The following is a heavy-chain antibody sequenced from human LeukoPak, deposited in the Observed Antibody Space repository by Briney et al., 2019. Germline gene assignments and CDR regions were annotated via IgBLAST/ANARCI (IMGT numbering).Heavy chain of an antibody. CDR3: ARALYYSNYLGY. V-gene: IGHV3-48*02. D-gene: IGHD2-2*01. Sequence: GGSLRLSCAASGFTFSSYSMNWVRQAPGKGLEWVSYISSSSSTIFYADSVKGRFTISRDNAKNSLYLQMHSLRDEDTAVYYCARALYYSNYLGYWGQGTLVSVSS. CDR2: ISSSSSTI. CDR1: GFTFSSYS. J-gene: IGHJ4*02.